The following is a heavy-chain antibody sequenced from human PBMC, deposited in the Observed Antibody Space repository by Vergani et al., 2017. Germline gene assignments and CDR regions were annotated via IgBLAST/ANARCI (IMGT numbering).Heavy chain of an antibody. CDR3: AREFHYYDYWGGRYYFDY. D-gene: IGHD3-3*01. V-gene: IGHV4-39*07. CDR1: GGSISSSSYY. CDR2: IYYSGST. Sequence: QLQLQESGPGLVKPSETLSLTCTVSGGSISSSSYYWGWIRQPPGKGLEWIGSIYYSGSTYYNPSLKSRVTTSVDTSKNQFSLKLSSVTAADAAVYYCAREFHYYDYWGGRYYFDYWGQGTLVTVSS. J-gene: IGHJ4*02.